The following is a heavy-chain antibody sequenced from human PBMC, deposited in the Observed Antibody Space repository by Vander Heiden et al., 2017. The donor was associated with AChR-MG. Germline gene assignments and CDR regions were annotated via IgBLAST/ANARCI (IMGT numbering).Heavy chain of an antibody. D-gene: IGHD5-18*01. V-gene: IGHV3-21*01. CDR1: GFTFTSYS. J-gene: IGHJ4*02. CDR3: ARPGYTYGYYFDY. Sequence: EVQLVESGGGLVKPGGSLRLSCAASGFTFTSYSMNWVRQAPGKGLEWVSSISSSSSYIYYADSVKGRFTISRDNAKNSLYLEMNSLRAEDMAVYYCARPGYTYGYYFDYWGQGTLVTVSS. CDR2: ISSSSSYI.